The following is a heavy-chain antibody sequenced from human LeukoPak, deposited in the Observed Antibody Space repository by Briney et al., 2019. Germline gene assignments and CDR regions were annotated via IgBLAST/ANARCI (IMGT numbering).Heavy chain of an antibody. CDR1: SSSSYY. CDR3: ARASSGIGRGFDP. D-gene: IGHD3-10*01. CDR2: IYPGDSDT. Sequence: SSSSYYWGWIRQPPGKGLEWMGIIYPGDSDTRYSPSFQGQVTISADKSISTAYLQWSSLKASDTAMYYCARASSGIGRGFDPWGQGTLVTVSS. V-gene: IGHV5-51*01. J-gene: IGHJ5*02.